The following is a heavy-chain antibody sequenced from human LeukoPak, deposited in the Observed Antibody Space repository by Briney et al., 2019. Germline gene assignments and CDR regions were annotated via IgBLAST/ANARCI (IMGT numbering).Heavy chain of an antibody. V-gene: IGHV6-1*01. Sequence: SQTLSLTCPLSGPSASPTRGTLHSLRQSPSRGPDRLGRTYYRSKWDNDYAASVKSRITINPDTSKNQFSLQLNSVTPEDTAVYYCARVTNSSHRFDYWGQGSLVTVSS. CDR3: ARVTNSSHRFDY. CDR2: TYYRSKWDN. CDR1: GPSASPTRGT. J-gene: IGHJ4*02.